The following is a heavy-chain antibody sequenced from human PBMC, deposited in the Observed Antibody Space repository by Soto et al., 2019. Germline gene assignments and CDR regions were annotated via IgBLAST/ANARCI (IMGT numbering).Heavy chain of an antibody. D-gene: IGHD3-3*01. CDR1: GFTFDDYA. CDR2: ISWNSGSI. CDR3: AKALTIFGVVLGGFFDY. Sequence: EVQLVESGGGLVQPGRSLRLSCAASGFTFDDYAMHWVRQAPGKGLEWVSGISWNSGSIGYADSVKGRFTISRDNAKNSLYLQMNSLRAEDTALYYCAKALTIFGVVLGGFFDYWGQGTLVTVS. V-gene: IGHV3-9*01. J-gene: IGHJ4*02.